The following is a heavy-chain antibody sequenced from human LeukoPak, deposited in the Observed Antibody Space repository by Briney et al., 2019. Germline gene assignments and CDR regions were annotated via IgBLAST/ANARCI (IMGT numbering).Heavy chain of an antibody. CDR2: IIPIFGTA. J-gene: IGHJ4*02. CDR1: GCTFSSYA. D-gene: IGHD6-19*01. Sequence: ASVKVSCKASGCTFSSYAISWVRQAPGQGLEWMGGIIPIFGTANYAQKFQGKVTITAYESTSTAYMELSSLRSEDTAVYYCASGAVADGYCGEGTLVTVSS. CDR3: ASGAVADGY. V-gene: IGHV1-69*13.